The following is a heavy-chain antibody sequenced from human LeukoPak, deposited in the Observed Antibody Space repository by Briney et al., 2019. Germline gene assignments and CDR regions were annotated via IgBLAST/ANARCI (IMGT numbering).Heavy chain of an antibody. J-gene: IGHJ4*02. Sequence: GGSLRLSCAASGFTFSSYSMNWVRQAPGKGLEWVSSISSSGSYIYYADSVKGRFTISRDNAKNSLYLQMNSLRAEDTAVYYCARDQNNWNVKDYWGQGTLVTVSS. CDR2: ISSSGSYI. V-gene: IGHV3-21*01. D-gene: IGHD1-1*01. CDR3: ARDQNNWNVKDY. CDR1: GFTFSSYS.